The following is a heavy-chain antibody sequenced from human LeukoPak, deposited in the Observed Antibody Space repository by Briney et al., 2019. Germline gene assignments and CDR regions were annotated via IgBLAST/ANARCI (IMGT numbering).Heavy chain of an antibody. CDR1: GFPLTTYW. CDR2: INEDGYEK. Sequence: GGSLRLSCAATGFPLTTYWMSWVRQAPGKGLEWVANINEDGYEKYYVGSVKGRFTISRDNAKNSLYLHMSGLRVEDTAVYYCAKLSGSYREDYWGQGTLVTVSS. D-gene: IGHD1-26*01. V-gene: IGHV3-7*01. J-gene: IGHJ4*02. CDR3: AKLSGSYREDY.